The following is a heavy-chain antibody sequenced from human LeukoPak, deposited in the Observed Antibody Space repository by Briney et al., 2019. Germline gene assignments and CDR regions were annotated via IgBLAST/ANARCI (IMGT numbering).Heavy chain of an antibody. J-gene: IGHJ6*03. Sequence: SVKVTCKASGGTFSSYAISWGRQAPGQGLEWMGGIIPIFGTANYAQKSQGRVLITTDESTSTAYMELRRLSSKDTAGYYCARGGKGLGDCSGGSCYADYYYYYMDVWGKGTTVTVSS. CDR3: ARGGKGLGDCSGGSCYADYYYYYMDV. CDR1: GGTFSSYA. V-gene: IGHV1-69*05. D-gene: IGHD2-15*01. CDR2: IIPIFGTA.